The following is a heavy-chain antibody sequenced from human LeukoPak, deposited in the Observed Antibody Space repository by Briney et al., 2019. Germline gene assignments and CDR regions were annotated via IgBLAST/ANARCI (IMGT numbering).Heavy chain of an antibody. Sequence: ASVKVSCKASGYTFTSYGINWVRQAPGQGLEWMGWISTYNGNTNYGQTLQGRVTLTTDTSTSTAYMEMRSLRSDDTAVFYCARDVRGELALQPDYWGQGTLVTVSS. CDR3: ARDVRGELALQPDY. V-gene: IGHV1-18*01. CDR2: ISTYNGNT. J-gene: IGHJ4*02. CDR1: GYTFTSYG. D-gene: IGHD1-26*01.